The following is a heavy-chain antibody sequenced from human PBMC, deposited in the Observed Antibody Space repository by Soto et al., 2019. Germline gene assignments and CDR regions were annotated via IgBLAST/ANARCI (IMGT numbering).Heavy chain of an antibody. CDR2: ISGSGGST. CDR1: GFTFSSYA. J-gene: IGHJ4*02. CDR3: AMSTYCSSTSCYENLLDY. D-gene: IGHD2-2*01. Sequence: GGSLRLSCAASGFTFSSYAMSWVRQAPGKGLEWVSAISGSGGSTYYADSVKGRFTISRDNSKNTLYLQMNSLRAEDTAVYYCAMSTYCSSTSCYENLLDYWGQGTLVTVSS. V-gene: IGHV3-23*01.